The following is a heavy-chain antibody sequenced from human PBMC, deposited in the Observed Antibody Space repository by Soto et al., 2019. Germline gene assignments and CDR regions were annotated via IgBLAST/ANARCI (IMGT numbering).Heavy chain of an antibody. Sequence: ASVKVSCKASGYTFTSYYMHWVRQAPGQGLEWMGIINPSGGSTSYTQKFQGRVTMTRDTSTSTVYMELSSLRSEDTAVYYCARVSRSNPEYSSGWYLDYWGQGTLVTV. CDR3: ARVSRSNPEYSSGWYLDY. V-gene: IGHV1-46*01. J-gene: IGHJ4*02. CDR1: GYTFTSYY. D-gene: IGHD6-19*01. CDR2: INPSGGST.